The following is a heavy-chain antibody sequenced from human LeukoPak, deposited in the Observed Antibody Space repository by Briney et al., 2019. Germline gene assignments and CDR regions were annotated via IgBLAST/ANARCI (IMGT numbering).Heavy chain of an antibody. D-gene: IGHD4-17*01. CDR1: GGSISSYY. CDR2: IYYSGST. CDR3: ARQRDYADYLDAFDV. J-gene: IGHJ3*01. Sequence: SETLSLTCTVSGGSISSYYWSWIRQPPGKGLEWIGYIYYSGSTNYNPSLKSRVTISADTSKNQFSLKLTSVTAADTAIYYCARQRDYADYLDAFDVWGQGTMVTVSS. V-gene: IGHV4-59*08.